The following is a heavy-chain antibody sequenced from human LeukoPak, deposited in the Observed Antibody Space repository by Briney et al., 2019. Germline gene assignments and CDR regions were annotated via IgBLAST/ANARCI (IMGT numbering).Heavy chain of an antibody. V-gene: IGHV1-2*04. D-gene: IGHD2-2*01. CDR3: ARALGYCSSTSCPAYGMDV. Sequence: ASVKVSCKASGYTFTGHYMHWVRQAPGQGLEWMGWINPNSGGTNYAQKFQGWVTMTRDTSISTAYMELSRLRSDDTAVYYCARALGYCSSTSCPAYGMDVWGKGTTVTVSS. CDR1: GYTFTGHY. J-gene: IGHJ6*04. CDR2: INPNSGGT.